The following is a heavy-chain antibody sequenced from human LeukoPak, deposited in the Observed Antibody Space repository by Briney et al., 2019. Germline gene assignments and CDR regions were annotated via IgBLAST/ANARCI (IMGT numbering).Heavy chain of an antibody. J-gene: IGHJ5*02. CDR1: GGSIRSSYYY. CDR2: IYDSGST. Sequence: SETLPLTCTVSGGSIRSSYYYWGWIRQPPGKGLEWIGSIYDSGSTYYNPSLKSRVTISVDTSKNQFSLKLSSVTAADTAVYYCARSNNYYDSSGSFDPWGQGTLVTVSS. D-gene: IGHD3-22*01. V-gene: IGHV4-39*01. CDR3: ARSNNYYDSSGSFDP.